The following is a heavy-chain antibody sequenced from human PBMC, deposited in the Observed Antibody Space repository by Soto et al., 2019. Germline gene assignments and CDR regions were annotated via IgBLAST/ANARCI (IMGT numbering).Heavy chain of an antibody. CDR3: ATRSGGGGAFDI. V-gene: IGHV3-48*03. CDR2: ISSSGTTI. Sequence: VVESGGGLVQPGGSLRLSCAASGFTFSTYEMNWVRQAPGKGLEWVSYISSSGTTIYYADSVKGRFTISRDNAKNSLYLQMNSVSPEDTAVYYCATRSGGGGAFDIWGQGTMVTVSS. CDR1: GFTFSTYE. D-gene: IGHD3-10*01. J-gene: IGHJ3*02.